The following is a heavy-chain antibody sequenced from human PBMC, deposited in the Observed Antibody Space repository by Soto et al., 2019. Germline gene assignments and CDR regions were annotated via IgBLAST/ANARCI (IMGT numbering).Heavy chain of an antibody. Sequence: GASVKVSCKASGYTFSGYNMHWVRQAPGQGLGWMGWINPNSGGTNFARKFQGRVTMTRDTSIGTAYMELTNLTSDDTAVYFCARDLLWSAQKPIDFWGQGTPVTVSS. CDR1: GYTFSGYN. J-gene: IGHJ4*02. V-gene: IGHV1-2*02. CDR3: ARDLLWSAQKPIDF. CDR2: INPNSGGT. D-gene: IGHD2-21*01.